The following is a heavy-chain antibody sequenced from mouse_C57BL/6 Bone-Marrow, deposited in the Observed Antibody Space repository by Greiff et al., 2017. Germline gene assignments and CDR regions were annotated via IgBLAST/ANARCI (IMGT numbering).Heavy chain of an antibody. J-gene: IGHJ1*03. D-gene: IGHD2-5*01. V-gene: IGHV1-55*01. CDR1: GYTFTSYW. CDR2: IYPGSGST. Sequence: QVQLQQPGAELVKPGASVKMSCKASGYTFTSYWITWVKQRPGQGLEWIGDIYPGSGSTNYNEKFKSKATLTVDPSSSTASMQLSSLTSEDSAVYYCARPYYSNYWYFDVWGTGTTVTVSS. CDR3: ARPYYSNYWYFDV.